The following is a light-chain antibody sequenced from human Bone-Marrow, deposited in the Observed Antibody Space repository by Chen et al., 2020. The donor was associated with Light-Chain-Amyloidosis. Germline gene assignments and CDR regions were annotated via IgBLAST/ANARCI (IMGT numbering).Light chain of an antibody. V-gene: IGLV3-21*02. CDR1: NIGSTS. CDR3: QVWDRSSDRPV. J-gene: IGLJ3*02. CDR2: DDS. Sequence: SYVLTQPSSVSVAPGQTATIDCGGNNIGSTSVHWYQQTPGQAPLLVVYDDSDRPSGIPERLSGSNSGNTATLTISRVEAGDEADYYCQVWDRSSDRPVFGGWTKLTVL.